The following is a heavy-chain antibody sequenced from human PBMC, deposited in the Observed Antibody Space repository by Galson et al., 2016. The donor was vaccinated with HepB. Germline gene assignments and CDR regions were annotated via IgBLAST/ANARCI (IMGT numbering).Heavy chain of an antibody. CDR2: ISHTGST. Sequence: SETLSLTCTVSGGSTNPYYWTWIRQTPGKGLEWIGYISHTGSTHYNPSLKSRVTISVDTSKNQFSLKLSSVTAADTAVYYCARMSYFDISGYDYYFDYWGQGTLDTVCS. J-gene: IGHJ4*02. D-gene: IGHD3-22*01. CDR1: GGSTNPYY. V-gene: IGHV4-59*01. CDR3: ARMSYFDISGYDYYFDY.